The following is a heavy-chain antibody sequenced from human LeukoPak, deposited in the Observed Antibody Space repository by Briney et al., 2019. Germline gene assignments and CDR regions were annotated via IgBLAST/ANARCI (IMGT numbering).Heavy chain of an antibody. V-gene: IGHV1-2*02. Sequence: ASVIFSSKASGFTFTVYYIHWVRHAPGQGHEWIGWINPKNGGTNHAQKCQCKVTMTNDTSISTAYLELSRLRSDDTAAYYSAIREGMWRYYDDSGYYLDVWGQGTTVTVSS. J-gene: IGHJ6*02. CDR2: INPKNGGT. D-gene: IGHD3-22*01. CDR1: GFTFTVYY. CDR3: AIREGMWRYYDDSGYYLDV.